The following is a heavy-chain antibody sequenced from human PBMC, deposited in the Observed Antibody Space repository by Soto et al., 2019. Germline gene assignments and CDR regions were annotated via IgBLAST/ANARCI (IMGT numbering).Heavy chain of an antibody. J-gene: IGHJ4*02. CDR2: ISGSGGST. CDR1: GFTFSNYA. Sequence: GGSLRLSCAGSGFTFSNYAMSWVRQAPGKGLAWVSAISGSGGSTYYADSVKGRFTISRDNSKNTLYLQMNSLRAEDTALYYCAKVPVGATGRFDYWGQGTLVTVSS. CDR3: AKVPVGATGRFDY. D-gene: IGHD1-26*01. V-gene: IGHV3-23*01.